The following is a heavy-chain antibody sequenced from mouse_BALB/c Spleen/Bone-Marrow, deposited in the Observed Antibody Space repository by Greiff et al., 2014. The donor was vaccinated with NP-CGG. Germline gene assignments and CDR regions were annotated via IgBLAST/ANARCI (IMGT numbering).Heavy chain of an antibody. J-gene: IGHJ3*01. CDR3: TTGFAY. V-gene: IGHV6-6*02. Sequence: EVKLVESGGGLVQPGGSMKLSRVASGFTFSNYWMNWVRQSPEKGLEWVAEIRLKSHNYATRYAESVKGRFTISRDDSKSSVYLQMNNLRAEDTGIYYCTTGFAYWGQGTLVTVSA. CDR2: IRLKSHNYAT. CDR1: GFTFSNYW.